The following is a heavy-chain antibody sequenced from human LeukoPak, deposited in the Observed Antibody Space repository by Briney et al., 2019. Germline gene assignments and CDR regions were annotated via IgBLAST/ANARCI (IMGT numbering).Heavy chain of an antibody. V-gene: IGHV4-4*07. CDR2: IHTSGSA. Sequence: SETLSLTCTVSGGSISSYYWTWIRQPAGKGPEWIGRIHTSGSANYNPSLKSRVNMSVDTSKNQFSLKLSSVTAADTAVYYCARVTDPRYNWFDPWGQGTLVTVSS. J-gene: IGHJ5*02. CDR1: GGSISSYY. CDR3: ARVTDPRYNWFDP. D-gene: IGHD2-21*02.